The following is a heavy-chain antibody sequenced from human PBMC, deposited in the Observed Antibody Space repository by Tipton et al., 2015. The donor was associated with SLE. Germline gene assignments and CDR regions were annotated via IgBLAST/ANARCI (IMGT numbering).Heavy chain of an antibody. J-gene: IGHJ6*03. CDR1: GGSISNGDSY. D-gene: IGHD1-26*01. CDR3: ARGPIEGYYYYYMDV. CDR2: IHYTGTT. V-gene: IGHV4-31*03. Sequence: LRLSCTVSGGSISNGDSYWSWIRQRPAKGLEWIGHIHYTGTTYYNPSLNSRATLSVDTSKKQFSLKLTSVTAADTAVYYCARGPIEGYYYYYMDVWGKGTTVTVSS.